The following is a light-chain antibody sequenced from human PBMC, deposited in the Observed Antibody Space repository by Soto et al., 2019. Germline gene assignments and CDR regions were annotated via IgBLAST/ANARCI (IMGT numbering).Light chain of an antibody. CDR2: EVS. CDR3: ISYTDRQSYL. J-gene: IGLJ1*01. Sequence: QSALTQPASVSGSPGQSITISCTGTSSDVGGYNYVSWYQQHPGKAPKLMIYEVSNRPSGVSNRFSGSKSGNTASLTISGLQAEDEANYYCISYTDRQSYLFGTGTKVTGL. V-gene: IGLV2-14*01. CDR1: SSDVGGYNY.